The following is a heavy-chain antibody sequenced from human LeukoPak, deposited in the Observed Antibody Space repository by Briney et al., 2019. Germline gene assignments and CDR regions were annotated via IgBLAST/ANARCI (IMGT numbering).Heavy chain of an antibody. CDR2: ISGSGGST. CDR3: AKEGSTWYYFDY. D-gene: IGHD6-13*01. CDR1: GFTFSSYA. V-gene: IGHV3-23*01. J-gene: IGHJ4*02. Sequence: PGGSLRLSCAASGFTFSSYAMSWVRQAPGKGLEWVSAISGSGGSTYHADFLKGRFTISRDNSKNTLYLQMNSLRAEDTAVYYCAKEGSTWYYFDYWGQGTLVTVSS.